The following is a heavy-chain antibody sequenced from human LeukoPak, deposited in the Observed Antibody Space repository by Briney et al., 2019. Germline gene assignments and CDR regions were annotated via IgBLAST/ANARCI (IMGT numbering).Heavy chain of an antibody. J-gene: IGHJ4*02. CDR1: GGSFSGYY. CDR3: ARRPRLLWFGEFAYYFDY. D-gene: IGHD3-10*01. CDR2: INHSGST. Sequence: PSETLSLTCAVYGGSFSGYYWSWIRQPPGKGLEWIGEINHSGSTNYNPSLKSRVTISVDTSKNQFSLKLSSVTAADTAVYYCARRPRLLWFGEFAYYFDYWGQGTLVTVSS. V-gene: IGHV4-34*01.